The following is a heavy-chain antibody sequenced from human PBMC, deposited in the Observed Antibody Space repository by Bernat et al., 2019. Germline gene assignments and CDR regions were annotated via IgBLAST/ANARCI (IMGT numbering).Heavy chain of an antibody. V-gene: IGHV3-64*01. D-gene: IGHD2-15*01. CDR2: ISSNGGNT. CDR3: ARSKCSGGSCYYYDGMDV. Sequence: EVQLVESGGGLVQPGGSLRPSCAASGFTFSNYAMHWVRQAPGKGLEYVSAISSNGGNTYYANSVKGRFNISRDNSKNTLYLQMGSLRAEDMAVYYCARSKCSGGSCYYYDGMDVWGQGTTVTVSS. CDR1: GFTFSNYA. J-gene: IGHJ6*02.